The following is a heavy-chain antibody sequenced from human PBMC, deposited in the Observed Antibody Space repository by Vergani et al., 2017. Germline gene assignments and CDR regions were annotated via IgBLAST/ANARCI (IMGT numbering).Heavy chain of an antibody. Sequence: QVQLQQWGAGLLKPSETLSLTCALSGGSFSGYYWSWIRQPPGKGLEWIGEINHSGSTNYNPSLKSRVTISVDTSKNQFSLKLSSVTAADTAVYYCARLTSTLLGYCSSTNCYRGTYYFDYWGQGTLVTVSS. CDR2: INHSGST. CDR3: ARLTSTLLGYCSSTNCYRGTYYFDY. J-gene: IGHJ4*02. V-gene: IGHV4-34*01. D-gene: IGHD2-2*02. CDR1: GGSFSGYY.